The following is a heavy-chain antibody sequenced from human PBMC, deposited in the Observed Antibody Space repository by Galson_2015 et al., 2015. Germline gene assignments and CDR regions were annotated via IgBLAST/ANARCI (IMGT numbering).Heavy chain of an antibody. CDR3: ARGSLDRWGFDY. J-gene: IGHJ4*02. CDR1: GGSISKRNW. Sequence: ATLSPACAVSGGSISKRNWRRWVRPPPGQGLEWIGGIYHRGSTNYNPSLKSRVTISVDKSKNQFSLKLISVTAADTAVYYCARGSLDRWGFDYWGQGTLVTVSS. V-gene: IGHV4-4*02. CDR2: IYHRGST. D-gene: IGHD5-24*01.